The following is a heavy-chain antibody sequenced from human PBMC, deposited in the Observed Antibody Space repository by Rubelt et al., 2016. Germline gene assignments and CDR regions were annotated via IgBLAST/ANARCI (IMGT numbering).Heavy chain of an antibody. CDR1: GGSFSGYH. V-gene: IGHV4-34*11. CDR3: ARAHYTTYDSPFDY. CDR2: IYYSGST. Sequence: QVQLQRWGAGLLNPSETLSLTCGVYGGSFSGYHWRWIRQPPGKGLEWIGYIYYSGSTNYNPSLRSRVTMSVDTSNNQFSLRLRSLTAADTALYYCARAHYTTYDSPFDYWGQGILVTVSS. D-gene: IGHD5-12*01. J-gene: IGHJ4*02.